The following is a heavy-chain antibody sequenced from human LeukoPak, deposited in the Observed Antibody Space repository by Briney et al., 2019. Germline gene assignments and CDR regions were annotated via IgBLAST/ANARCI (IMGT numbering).Heavy chain of an antibody. Sequence: PGESLRLSCAASGFTFSSYDMPWVRQAPGRGLEWVSAIGIAGDTYYQASVKSRFTISRENSKNHMSLKMNCLKDADTAVYYCIRGGIQVSGIDAFDSWSQGTIVTVSS. CDR3: IRGGIQVSGIDAFDS. V-gene: IGHV3-13*01. J-gene: IGHJ3*02. CDR1: GFTFSSYD. CDR2: IGIAGDT. D-gene: IGHD5/OR15-5a*01.